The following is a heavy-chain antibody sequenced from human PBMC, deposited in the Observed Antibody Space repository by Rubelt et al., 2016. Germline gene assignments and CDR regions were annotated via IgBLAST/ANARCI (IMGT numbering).Heavy chain of an antibody. CDR1: GGSISSSSYY. J-gene: IGHJ4*02. V-gene: IGHV4-39*01. Sequence: QLQLQESGPGLVKPSETLSLTCTVSGGSISSSSYYWGWIRQPPGKGLEWIGSIYYSGSTYYNPSLKRRVTISVDTSHNQLSLKLSSVTAADTAVYYCARLSSGWYYFDYWGQGTLVTVSS. CDR2: IYYSGST. D-gene: IGHD6-19*01. CDR3: ARLSSGWYYFDY.